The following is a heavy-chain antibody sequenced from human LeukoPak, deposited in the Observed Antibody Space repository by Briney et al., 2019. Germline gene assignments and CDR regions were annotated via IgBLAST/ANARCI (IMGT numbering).Heavy chain of an antibody. Sequence: SETLSLTCAVYGGSFSGYYWSWIRQPPGKGLEWIGYIYYSGSTNYNPSLKSRVTISVDTSKNQFSLKLSSVTAADTAVYYCARDTSFIAAAGIANWFDPWGQGTLVTVSS. D-gene: IGHD6-13*01. CDR1: GGSFSGYY. V-gene: IGHV4-59*01. CDR3: ARDTSFIAAAGIANWFDP. J-gene: IGHJ5*02. CDR2: IYYSGST.